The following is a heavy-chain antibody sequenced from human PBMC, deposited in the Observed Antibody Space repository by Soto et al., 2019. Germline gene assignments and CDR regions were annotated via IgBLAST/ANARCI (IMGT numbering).Heavy chain of an antibody. J-gene: IGHJ4*02. CDR2: INAGNGNT. CDR3: ARGGMALVTTNMVY. D-gene: IGHD4-17*01. CDR1: GYTFTTYA. Sequence: QVQLVQSGAEVKKPGASVKVSCKASGYTFTTYAIHLVRQAPGQRHEWMGWINAGNGNTKYSQNFQGRVTIIRDTSASTAYMELSSLRSEDTALYYFARGGMALVTTNMVYWGQGTLVTVSA. V-gene: IGHV1-3*01.